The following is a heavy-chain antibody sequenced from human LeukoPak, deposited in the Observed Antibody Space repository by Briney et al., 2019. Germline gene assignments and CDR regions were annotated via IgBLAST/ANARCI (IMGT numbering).Heavy chain of an antibody. CDR1: GFTVSSNY. V-gene: IGHV3-53*01. J-gene: IGHJ3*02. D-gene: IGHD3-22*01. CDR2: IYSGGST. CDR3: ARLQSSGYYLKSGAFDI. Sequence: GGSLRLSCAASGFTVSSNYMSWVRQAPGKGLEWVPVIYSGGSTYYADSVKGRFTISRDNSKNTLYLQMNSLRAEDTAVYYCARLQSSGYYLKSGAFDIWGQGTMVTVSS.